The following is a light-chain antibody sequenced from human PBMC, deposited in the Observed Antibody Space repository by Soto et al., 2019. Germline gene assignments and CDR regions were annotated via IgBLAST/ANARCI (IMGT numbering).Light chain of an antibody. Sequence: EIVMTQSPATLSLSPGERATLSCRASQSVSGYLAWYQQKPGQAPRLLIYDASTRDTGIPARFSGSGSGTEFTLTISSLQSEDFAVYVCQPYNNWPRTVGKGTKLEIK. CDR3: QPYNNWPRT. J-gene: IGKJ2*01. V-gene: IGKV3-15*01. CDR2: DAS. CDR1: QSVSGY.